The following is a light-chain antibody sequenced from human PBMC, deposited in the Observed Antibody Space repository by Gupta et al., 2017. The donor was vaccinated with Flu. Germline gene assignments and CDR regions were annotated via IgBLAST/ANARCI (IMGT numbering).Light chain of an antibody. Sequence: IPLTQSPSSLSASVGDRVVITCRASQDISIFLNWYQQRPGGAPDLLIYSASGLPSGVPPRFSGSGSGTDFTLSISSLQPEDFATYYCQQSYSCPPTFGEGTKVEFK. CDR2: SAS. CDR1: QDISIF. V-gene: IGKV1-39*01. J-gene: IGKJ4*01. CDR3: QQSYSCPPT.